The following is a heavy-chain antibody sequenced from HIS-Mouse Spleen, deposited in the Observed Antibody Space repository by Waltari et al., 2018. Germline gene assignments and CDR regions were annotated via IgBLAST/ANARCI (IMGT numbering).Heavy chain of an antibody. Sequence: RQAPGKGLEWVANIKQDGSEKYYVDSVKGRFTISRDNAKNSLYLQMNSLRAEDTAVYYCARDRSITIFGVVTYWGQGTLVTVSS. CDR2: IKQDGSEK. D-gene: IGHD3-3*01. V-gene: IGHV3-7*01. J-gene: IGHJ4*02. CDR3: ARDRSITIFGVVTY.